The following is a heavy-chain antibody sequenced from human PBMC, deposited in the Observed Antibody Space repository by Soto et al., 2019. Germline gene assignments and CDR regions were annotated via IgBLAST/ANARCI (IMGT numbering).Heavy chain of an antibody. D-gene: IGHD3-10*01. J-gene: IGHJ6*02. Sequence: GKTSETLSLTCTVSGGSVSSGDYFWSWLRQSPGKRLEWIAYIYYSGSTNYNPSLKSRATISVDTSKSQVSLTLTSMTAADAAVYYCARSPNYYYYGFDVWGQGTTVTVSS. V-gene: IGHV4-61*08. CDR2: IYYSGST. CDR3: ARSPNYYYYGFDV. CDR1: GGSVSSGDYF.